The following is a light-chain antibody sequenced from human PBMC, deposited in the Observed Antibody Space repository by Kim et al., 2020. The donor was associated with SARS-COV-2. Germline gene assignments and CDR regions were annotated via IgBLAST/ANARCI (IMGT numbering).Light chain of an antibody. CDR1: QSVSSSY. CDR3: QQYGRSPTT. J-gene: IGKJ5*01. Sequence: SPGERAILSCRASQSVSSSYLARYQHKPGQSPRLLIHGASSRATGVPGRFRGGGSGTDFTLNITRLEPEDFAVYYCQQYGRSPTTFGQGTRLEIK. V-gene: IGKV3-20*01. CDR2: GAS.